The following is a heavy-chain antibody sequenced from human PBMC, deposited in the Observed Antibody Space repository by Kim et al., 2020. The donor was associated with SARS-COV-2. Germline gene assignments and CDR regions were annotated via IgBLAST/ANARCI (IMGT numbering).Heavy chain of an antibody. CDR3: ARDIASYSSGWIYYYYGMDV. J-gene: IGHJ6*02. Sequence: SLRLSCAASGFTFSSYGMHWVRQAPGKGLEWVAVISYDGSNKNYVDSVKGRFTISRDNSKNTRYLQMNSLRAEDTAVYYCARDIASYSSGWIYYYYGMDVWGQGTTVTVSS. CDR2: ISYDGSNK. D-gene: IGHD6-19*01. CDR1: GFTFSSYG. V-gene: IGHV3-30*04.